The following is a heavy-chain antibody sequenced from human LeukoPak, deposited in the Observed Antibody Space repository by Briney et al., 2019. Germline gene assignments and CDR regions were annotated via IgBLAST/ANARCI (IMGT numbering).Heavy chain of an antibody. CDR3: ARGGIAAASDAFDI. J-gene: IGHJ3*02. CDR2: IYHSGST. V-gene: IGHV4-30-2*01. CDR1: GGSISSGGYY. Sequence: NPSQSLSLTCTVSGGSISSGGYYWSWIRQPPGKGLEWIGSIYHSGSTYYNPSLKSRVTISVDRSKNQFSLKLSSVTAADTAVYYCARGGIAAASDAFDIWGQGTMVTVSS. D-gene: IGHD6-13*01.